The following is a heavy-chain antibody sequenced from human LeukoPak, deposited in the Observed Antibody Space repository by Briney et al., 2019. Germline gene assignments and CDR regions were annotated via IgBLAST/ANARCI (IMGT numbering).Heavy chain of an antibody. V-gene: IGHV3-9*01. Sequence: PGGSLRLSCAASGFIFGDYGMYWVRQAPGKGLERVSGINWNSDRIGYADSVKGRFTISRDNAKNSLYMQMNSVRAEDTALYYCARASYYYDTSGLGAFDVWGQGTTVVVSS. CDR2: INWNSDRI. J-gene: IGHJ3*01. D-gene: IGHD3-22*01. CDR3: ARASYYYDTSGLGAFDV. CDR1: GFIFGDYG.